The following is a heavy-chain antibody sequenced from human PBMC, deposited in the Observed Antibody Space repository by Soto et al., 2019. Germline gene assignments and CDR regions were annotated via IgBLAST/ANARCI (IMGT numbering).Heavy chain of an antibody. V-gene: IGHV4-39*01. CDR1: GGSISSSSYY. D-gene: IGHD3-22*01. J-gene: IGHJ5*02. CDR3: ARHGINYRRYYDSSGYYHGWFDP. Sequence: PSETLSLTCTVSGGSISSSSYYWGWIRQPPGKGLEWIGSIYYSGSTYYNPSLKSRVTISVDTSKNQFSLKLSSVTAADTAVYYCARHGINYRRYYDSSGYYHGWFDPWGQGSLVTVSS. CDR2: IYYSGST.